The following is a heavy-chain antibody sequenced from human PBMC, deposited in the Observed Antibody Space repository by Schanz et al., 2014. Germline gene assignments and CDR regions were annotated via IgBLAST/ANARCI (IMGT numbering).Heavy chain of an antibody. D-gene: IGHD5-18*01. CDR3: TTGGRRGYSHYFYGMDV. J-gene: IGHJ6*02. CDR2: IKTKTDGGTT. V-gene: IGHV3-15*01. Sequence: EVQLVESGGGLVQPGGSLRLSCAASGFTFRTYLMNWVRQAPGKGLEWVGRIKTKTDGGTTDYAAPVKGRFTISRDDSTNPLYLQMNSLKTEDTAVYYCTTGGRRGYSHYFYGMDVWGQGTTVTVSS. CDR1: GFTFRTYL.